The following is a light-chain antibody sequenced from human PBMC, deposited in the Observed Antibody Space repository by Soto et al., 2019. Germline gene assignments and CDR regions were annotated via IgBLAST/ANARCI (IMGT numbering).Light chain of an antibody. Sequence: QSVLTQPASVSGSPGQSITISCTGTSSDVGGYNYVSWYQHHPGKAPKVMIYEVNNRPSGVSYRFSGSKSGNTASLTISGLQAEDEADYYCSSDTGSSTRVFGGGTKLTVL. CDR1: SSDVGGYNY. J-gene: IGLJ3*02. CDR2: EVN. CDR3: SSDTGSSTRV. V-gene: IGLV2-14*01.